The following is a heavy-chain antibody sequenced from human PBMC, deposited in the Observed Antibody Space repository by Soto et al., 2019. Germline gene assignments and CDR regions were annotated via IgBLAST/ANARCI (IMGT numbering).Heavy chain of an antibody. CDR2: IYHSGST. D-gene: IGHD5-12*01. V-gene: IGHV4-30-2*01. CDR3: AAGGGLPRYY. Sequence: SETLSLTCAVAGGSIRSGGYSWSWIRQPPGKGLEWIGYIYHSGSTYYNPSLKSRVTISGDRSKNQFSLKLSSVTAADTAVYYCAAGGGLPRYYWGQGTLVTVSS. CDR1: GGSIRSGGYS. J-gene: IGHJ4*02.